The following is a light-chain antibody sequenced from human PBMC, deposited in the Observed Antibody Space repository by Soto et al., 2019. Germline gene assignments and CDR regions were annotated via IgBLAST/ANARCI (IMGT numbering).Light chain of an antibody. CDR3: QQYKNWPPLT. Sequence: EIVMTQSPATLSVSPGETATLSCRASQSVSYNLAWYQQKPGQGPRLLIYGAFTRATGIPARFSGSGPGTDFTLTISSLQSEDFAGYYCQQYKNWPPLTFGGGTKVEVK. V-gene: IGKV3-15*01. J-gene: IGKJ4*01. CDR1: QSVSYN. CDR2: GAF.